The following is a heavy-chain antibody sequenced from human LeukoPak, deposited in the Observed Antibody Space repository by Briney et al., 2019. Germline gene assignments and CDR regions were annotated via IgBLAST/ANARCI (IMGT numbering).Heavy chain of an antibody. CDR3: TRMVWRSRPFDY. J-gene: IGHJ4*02. D-gene: IGHD2-2*01. CDR1: GFTFSSYG. V-gene: IGHV3-48*04. CDR2: ISSSGSTI. Sequence: PGGSLRLSCAASGFTFSSYGMHWVRQAPGKGLEWVSYISSSGSTIYYADSVKGRFTISRDNAKNSLYLQMNSLRAEDTAVYYCTRMVWRSRPFDYWGQGTLVTVSS.